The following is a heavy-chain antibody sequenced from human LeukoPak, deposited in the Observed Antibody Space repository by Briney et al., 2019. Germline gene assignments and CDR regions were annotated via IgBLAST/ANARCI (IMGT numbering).Heavy chain of an antibody. Sequence: GGSLRLSCAASGFTFSSYTMNWVRQAPGKGLEWVSYISSGSDNVYYADSVKGRFTISRDNAKNSLYLQMNSLRAEDTAVYYCVYSGDYEKGYWGQGTLVTVSS. CDR2: ISSGSDNV. J-gene: IGHJ4*02. CDR3: VYSGDYEKGY. D-gene: IGHD4-17*01. CDR1: GFTFSSYT. V-gene: IGHV3-48*04.